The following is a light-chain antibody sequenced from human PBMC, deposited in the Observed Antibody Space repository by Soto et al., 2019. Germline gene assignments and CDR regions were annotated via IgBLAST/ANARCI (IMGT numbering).Light chain of an antibody. Sequence: VLTQSPGTLSLSPGDRATLSCRASQSVSSSYLAWYQQKPGQAPSLLIYDASSRATGIPDRFSGSGSGTDFTLTISRLEPEDSAVYFCHQYASLYTFGQGTKLEIK. V-gene: IGKV3-20*01. CDR1: QSVSSSY. CDR2: DAS. CDR3: HQYASLYT. J-gene: IGKJ2*01.